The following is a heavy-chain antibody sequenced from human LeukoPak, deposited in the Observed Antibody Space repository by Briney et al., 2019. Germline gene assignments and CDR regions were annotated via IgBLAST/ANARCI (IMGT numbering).Heavy chain of an antibody. J-gene: IGHJ4*02. Sequence: GASVKVSCKASGYTFTSYGISWVRQAPGQGREWRGWISAYNGNTNYAQKLQGRVTMTTDTSTSTAYMELRSLRSDDTAVYYCAREHVLPYYCDYWGQGTLVTVSS. CDR3: AREHVLPYYCDY. D-gene: IGHD3-10*01. CDR2: ISAYNGNT. CDR1: GYTFTSYG. V-gene: IGHV1-18*01.